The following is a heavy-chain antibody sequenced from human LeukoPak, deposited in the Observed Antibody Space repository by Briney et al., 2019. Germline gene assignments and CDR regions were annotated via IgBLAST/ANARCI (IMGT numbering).Heavy chain of an antibody. CDR2: INPSGGST. J-gene: IGHJ4*02. CDR3: ARGWLAETTVVTPYNY. D-gene: IGHD4-23*01. Sequence: ASVKVSCKASGYTFTSYYMHWVRQAPGQGLEWMGIINPSGGSTSYAQKFQGRVTMTRDTSTSTVYMELSSLRSEDTAVYYCARGWLAETTVVTPYNYWGQGTLVTVSS. CDR1: GYTFTSYY. V-gene: IGHV1-46*01.